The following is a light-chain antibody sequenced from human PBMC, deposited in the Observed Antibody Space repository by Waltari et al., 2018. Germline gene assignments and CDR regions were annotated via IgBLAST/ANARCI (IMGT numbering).Light chain of an antibody. Sequence: QSVLTQPPSASGTPGQGVIISCSGSNSNIGSHNLYWYQHLPGTAPKLLIYKYNQRPSGVPERFSGSKSGTSASLAISGLRSEDEADYYCAAWDDSLSGRVFGGGTKLTVL. V-gene: IGLV1-47*01. CDR1: NSNIGSHN. CDR2: KYN. J-gene: IGLJ3*02. CDR3: AAWDDSLSGRV.